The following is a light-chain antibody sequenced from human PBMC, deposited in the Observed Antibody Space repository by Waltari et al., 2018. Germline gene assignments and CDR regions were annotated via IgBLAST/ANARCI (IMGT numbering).Light chain of an antibody. CDR1: QSIDIW. J-gene: IGKJ1*01. CDR3: QQYSSYWT. V-gene: IGKV1-5*03. CDR2: NAS. Sequence: DIQMTQSPSTLSASVGDSVPITCRASQSIDIWLALYQHKPGKAPKLLIYNASSLENGAPSRFSGSGSGTEFTLTITSLQPDDLATYYCQQYSSYWTFGQGTKVAFK.